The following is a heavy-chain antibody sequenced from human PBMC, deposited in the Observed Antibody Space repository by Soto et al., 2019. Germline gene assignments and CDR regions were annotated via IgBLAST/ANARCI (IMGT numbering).Heavy chain of an antibody. CDR3: AKGGREPSWSAGY. CDR1: GFPFSTYG. J-gene: IGHJ4*02. CDR2: ISNGGTIT. V-gene: IGHV3-23*01. D-gene: IGHD6-13*01. Sequence: EVQLLQSGGGLVQPGGSLRLSCSASGFPFSTYGMSWVRQAPGKGLEGVSSISNGGTITYYADSVKGLLTISRDNSKNTVYLQMDSLGADDTAVYYCAKGGREPSWSAGYWGQGTLVIVSS.